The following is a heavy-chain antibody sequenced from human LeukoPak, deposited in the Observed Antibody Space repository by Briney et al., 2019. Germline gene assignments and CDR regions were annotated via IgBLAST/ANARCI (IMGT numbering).Heavy chain of an antibody. CDR1: GFTFSDYD. CDR3: ARVAKERVGGVYYFDY. CDR2: IGTAGDT. V-gene: IGHV3-13*01. J-gene: IGHJ4*02. Sequence: GGSLRLSCAASGFTFSDYDMHWVRHATGKGLEWVSAIGTAGDTYYTGSVKGRFTISKENAKNSLYLQMNSLRAGDTAVYYCARVAKERVGGVYYFDYWGQGTLVTVSS. D-gene: IGHD1-1*01.